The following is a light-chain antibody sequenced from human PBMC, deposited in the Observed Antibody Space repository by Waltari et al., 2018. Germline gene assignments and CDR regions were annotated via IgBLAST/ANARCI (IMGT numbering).Light chain of an antibody. J-gene: IGLJ3*02. Sequence: QSALTQPASVSGSPGQSITISCTVTSSDVGLYNLVSWYQHHPRKAPKLMIYEVSKRPSGVSSRLSGSKSGNTASLTISGLQAEDEADYYCCSYAGSPWVFGGGTKLTVL. CDR1: SSDVGLYNL. CDR2: EVS. V-gene: IGLV2-23*02. CDR3: CSYAGSPWV.